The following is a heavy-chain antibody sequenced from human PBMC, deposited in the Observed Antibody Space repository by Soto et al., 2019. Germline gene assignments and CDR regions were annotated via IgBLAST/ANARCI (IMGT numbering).Heavy chain of an antibody. CDR2: IYYSGST. Sequence: QLQLQESGPGLVKPSETLSLTCTVSGGSISSSTYYWGWIRQPPGKGLEWIGSIYYSGSTYYNPSLKSRVTISVDTSKNQFSLKLSSVTAADTAVYYCARREYSSGWYAWFDPWGQGTLVTVSS. J-gene: IGHJ5*02. CDR1: GGSISSSTYY. D-gene: IGHD6-19*01. CDR3: ARREYSSGWYAWFDP. V-gene: IGHV4-39*01.